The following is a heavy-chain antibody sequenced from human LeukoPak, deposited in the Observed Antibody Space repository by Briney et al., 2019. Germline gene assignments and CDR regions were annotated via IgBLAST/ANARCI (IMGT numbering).Heavy chain of an antibody. CDR1: GFTFSDYY. CDR3: ARDEYIHGDLTNFDS. D-gene: IGHD4-17*01. Sequence: GGSLRLSCAASGFTFSDYYMSWIRQAPGKGLEWVSYISSSGSMISDADSVKGRFTISRDNAKKSLYLQMNSLRAEDTAVYYCARDEYIHGDLTNFDSWGQGALVIVSS. J-gene: IGHJ4*02. CDR2: ISSSGSMI. V-gene: IGHV3-11*04.